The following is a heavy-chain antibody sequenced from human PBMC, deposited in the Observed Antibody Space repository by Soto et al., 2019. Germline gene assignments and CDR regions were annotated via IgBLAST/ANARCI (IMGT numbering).Heavy chain of an antibody. CDR1: GGSFSGYY. V-gene: IGHV4-34*01. Sequence: TSETLSLTCAVYGGSFSGYYWSWIRQPPGKGLEWIGEINHSGSTNYNPSLKSRVTISVDTSKNQFSLRLSSVTAADTAVYYCARPIYDFWSGYPLNNWFDPWGQGTLVTVSS. CDR3: ARPIYDFWSGYPLNNWFDP. J-gene: IGHJ5*02. CDR2: INHSGST. D-gene: IGHD3-3*01.